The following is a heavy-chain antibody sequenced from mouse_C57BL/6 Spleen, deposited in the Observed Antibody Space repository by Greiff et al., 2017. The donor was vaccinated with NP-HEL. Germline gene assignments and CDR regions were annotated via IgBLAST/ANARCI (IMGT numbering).Heavy chain of an antibody. D-gene: IGHD4-1*01. J-gene: IGHJ3*01. CDR2: ISGGGGNT. V-gene: IGHV5-9*01. CDR3: ARHDWDWFAY. Sequence: VHLVESGGGLVKPGGSLKLSCAASGFTFSSYTMSWVRQTPEKRLEWVATISGGGGNTYYPDSVKGRFTISRDNAKNTLYLQMSSLRSEDTALYYCARHDWDWFAYWGQGTLVTVSA. CDR1: GFTFSSYT.